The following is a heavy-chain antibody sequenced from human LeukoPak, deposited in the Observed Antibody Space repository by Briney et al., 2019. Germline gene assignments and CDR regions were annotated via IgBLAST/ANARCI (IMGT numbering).Heavy chain of an antibody. Sequence: GGPLRLSCAASGFAFSTYAMSWVRQAPGKGLEWVSALSGNGDKTFYAGSVRGRFTISRDNSKNRLFLQMYGLRAEDTAVYYCAKDLNYGFDYWGQGTLVTVSS. V-gene: IGHV3-23*01. CDR2: LSGNGDKT. CDR1: GFAFSTYA. J-gene: IGHJ4*02. CDR3: AKDLNYGFDY. D-gene: IGHD3-10*01.